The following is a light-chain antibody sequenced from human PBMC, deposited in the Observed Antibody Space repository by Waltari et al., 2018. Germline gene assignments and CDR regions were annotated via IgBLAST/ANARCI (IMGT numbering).Light chain of an antibody. CDR2: KTN. Sequence: QTVVTQEPSLSVSPGGSVPPNCFFSFGSVPLTSYLTWYQQRPGQTPRTLVYKTNIRSSGVPDRFSGSSLGNKAALIITGAQADDECDYYCLVYMGSGIWVFGGGTKLTVL. CDR3: LVYMGSGIWV. CDR1: FGSVPLTSY. V-gene: IGLV8-61*01. J-gene: IGLJ3*02.